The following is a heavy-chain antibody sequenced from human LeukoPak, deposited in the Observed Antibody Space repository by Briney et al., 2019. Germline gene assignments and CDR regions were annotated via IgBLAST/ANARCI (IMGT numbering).Heavy chain of an antibody. Sequence: SETLSLTCTVSGGSISSGGYYWSWIRQHPGKGLEWIGYIYYSRSTYYNPSLKSRVTISVDTSKNQFSLKLSSVTAADTAVYYCARDMGIQLWPLFDGWGQVTLVTASS. J-gene: IGHJ4*02. V-gene: IGHV4-31*03. D-gene: IGHD5-18*01. CDR3: ARDMGIQLWPLFDG. CDR1: GGSISSGGYY. CDR2: IYYSRST.